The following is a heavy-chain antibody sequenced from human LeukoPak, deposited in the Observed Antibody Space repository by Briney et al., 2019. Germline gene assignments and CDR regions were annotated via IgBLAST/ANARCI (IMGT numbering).Heavy chain of an antibody. V-gene: IGHV3-21*01. D-gene: IGHD3-3*01. Sequence: AGGSLRLSCAASGFTFSRYTMNWVRQVPGKGLEWVSSISGTSSYRYYAESVKGRFSISRDDATNSVYLQMNSLRVEDTAVYYCARDASPYDSINWFDPWGQGTLVTVSS. J-gene: IGHJ5*02. CDR1: GFTFSRYT. CDR2: ISGTSSYR. CDR3: ARDASPYDSINWFDP.